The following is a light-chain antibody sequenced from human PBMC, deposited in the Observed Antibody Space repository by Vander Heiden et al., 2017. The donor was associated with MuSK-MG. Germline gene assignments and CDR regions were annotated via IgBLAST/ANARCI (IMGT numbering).Light chain of an antibody. CDR1: QSVSSN. CDR3: QQYNNYPRT. Sequence: IVMTQSPATLSVSPGERATLSCRASQSVSSNLAWYQQKPGQAPRLLIYGASTRATGIPARFSGSGSGTEFTLTISSLQSEDFAVYYCQQYNNYPRTFGQGTRVXIK. V-gene: IGKV3-15*01. J-gene: IGKJ1*01. CDR2: GAS.